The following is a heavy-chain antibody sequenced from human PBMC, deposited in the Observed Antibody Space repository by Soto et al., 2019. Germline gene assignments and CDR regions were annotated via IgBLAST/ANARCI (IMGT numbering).Heavy chain of an antibody. CDR2: IIPIFGIV. V-gene: IGHV1-69*01. CDR1: GDTFSSYP. CDR3: ARSPPVTVIIVHLHH. J-gene: IGHJ5*02. Sequence: QVQLVQSGVEVKKPGSSVKVSCMASGDTFSSYPFSWVRQAPGQGLEWMGGIIPIFGIVRYAQKFQGRVTITADESTSTVYMELSTLRSEDTAVYYCARSPPVTVIIVHLHHWGQGTLVTVSS. D-gene: IGHD3-16*02.